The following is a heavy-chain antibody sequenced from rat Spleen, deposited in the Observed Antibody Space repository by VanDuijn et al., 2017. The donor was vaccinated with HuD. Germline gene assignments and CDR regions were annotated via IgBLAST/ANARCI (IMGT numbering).Heavy chain of an antibody. J-gene: IGHJ2*01. CDR1: GFTFSDYG. V-gene: IGHV5-29*01. CDR3: ARRGRGYFDY. CDR2: FSHDGSST. Sequence: EVQLVESGGGLVQPGRTLKLSCAASGFTFSDYGMTWVRQAPTQGLEWVATFSHDGSSTYYRDSVKGRFTISRDNAKSTLYLQMASLRSADTATYYCARRGRGYFDYWGQGVMVTVSS. D-gene: IGHD1-11*01.